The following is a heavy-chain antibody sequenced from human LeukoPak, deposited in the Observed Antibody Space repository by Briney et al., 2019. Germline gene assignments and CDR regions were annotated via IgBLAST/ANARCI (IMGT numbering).Heavy chain of an antibody. CDR2: IYSGGST. D-gene: IGHD4-23*01. CDR1: GFTASSNY. CDR3: ARSYGGNVGYYFDY. V-gene: IGHV3-53*04. J-gene: IGHJ4*02. Sequence: GGSLRLSCAASGFTASSNYMSWVRQAPGKGLEWVSVIYSGGSTYYADSVKGRFTISRHNSKNTLYLQMNSLRAEDTAVYYCARSYGGNVGYYFDYWGQGTLVTVSS.